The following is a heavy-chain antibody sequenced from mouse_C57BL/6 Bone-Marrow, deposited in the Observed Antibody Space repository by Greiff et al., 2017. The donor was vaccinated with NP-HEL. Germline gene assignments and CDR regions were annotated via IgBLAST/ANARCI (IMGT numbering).Heavy chain of an antibody. CDR3: AIAEDFDY. V-gene: IGHV1-50*01. Sequence: QVQLKQSGAELVKPGASVKLSCKASGYTFTSYWMQWVKQRPGQGLEWIGEIDPSDSYTNYNQKFKGKATLTVDTSSSTAYMQLSSLTSEDSAVYYCAIAEDFDYWGQGTTLTVSS. CDR1: GYTFTSYW. D-gene: IGHD1-1*01. CDR2: IDPSDSYT. J-gene: IGHJ2*01.